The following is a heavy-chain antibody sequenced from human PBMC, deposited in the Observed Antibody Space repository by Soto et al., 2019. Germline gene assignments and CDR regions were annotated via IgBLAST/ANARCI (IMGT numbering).Heavy chain of an antibody. CDR1: GYTFTSYG. J-gene: IGHJ6*03. D-gene: IGHD2-8*01. CDR3: ARYRVYAPDYYYYMDV. CDR2: ISAYNGNT. V-gene: IGHV1-18*01. Sequence: QVRLVQSGAEVKKPGASVKVSCKASGYTFTSYGISWLRQVPGQGLEWMGWISAYNGNTNYAQKLQGRVTMTTDTPTSTAYMELRSLRSDDTAVYYCARYRVYAPDYYYYMDVWGKGTTVTVSS.